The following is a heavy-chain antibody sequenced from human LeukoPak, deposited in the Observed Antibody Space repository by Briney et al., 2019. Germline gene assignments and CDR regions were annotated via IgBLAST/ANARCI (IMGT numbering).Heavy chain of an antibody. V-gene: IGHV3-7*04. CDR3: ARGRDSSGYYSQAYYYYYMDV. CDR2: IKQDGREK. Sequence: GGSLRLSCAASGFTFSSYWMSWVRQAPGKGLEWVANIKQDGREKYYVDSVKGRFTISRDNAKNSLYLQMNSLRAEDTAVYYCARGRDSSGYYSQAYYYYYMDVWGKGTTVTVSS. D-gene: IGHD3-22*01. CDR1: GFTFSSYW. J-gene: IGHJ6*03.